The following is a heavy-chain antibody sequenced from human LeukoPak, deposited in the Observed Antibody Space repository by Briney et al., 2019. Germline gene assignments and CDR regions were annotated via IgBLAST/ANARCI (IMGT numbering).Heavy chain of an antibody. CDR2: IKQDESEK. CDR3: ARGARGFDY. Sequence: GGSLRLSCAASGFTFSSYWMSGVRQAPGKGLEWVANIKQDESEKYYVDSVKGRFTISRDNAKNSLYLEMHSLRAEDTAVYYCARGARGFDYWGQGTLVTVSS. V-gene: IGHV3-7*04. J-gene: IGHJ4*02. D-gene: IGHD3-16*01. CDR1: GFTFSSYW.